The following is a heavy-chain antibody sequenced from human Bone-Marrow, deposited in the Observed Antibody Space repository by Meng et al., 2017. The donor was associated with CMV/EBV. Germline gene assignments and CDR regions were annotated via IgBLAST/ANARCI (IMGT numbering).Heavy chain of an antibody. CDR1: GGTFSSYA. J-gene: IGHJ4*02. Sequence: ASVKVSCKASGGTFSSYAISWVRQAPGQGLGWMGWISGYNGNTQYGQKLQGRVSMTTDTSTSTAYMELRSLRSDDTAVYYCARDFSYGPSDSSGPAYYLDYWGQGTLVTVSS. CDR2: ISGYNGNT. D-gene: IGHD3-22*01. CDR3: ARDFSYGPSDSSGPAYYLDY. V-gene: IGHV1-18*01.